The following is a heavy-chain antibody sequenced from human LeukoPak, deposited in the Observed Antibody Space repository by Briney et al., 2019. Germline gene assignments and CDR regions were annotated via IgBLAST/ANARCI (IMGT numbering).Heavy chain of an antibody. D-gene: IGHD5-18*01. J-gene: IGHJ4*02. CDR3: ARTSSRGYSYGYFDY. Sequence: ASVKVSCKASGYTFTSYGISWVRQAPGQGLEWMGWISAYNGNTNYAQKLQGRVTMTTDTSTSTAYMELSSLRSEDTAVYYCARTSSRGYSYGYFDYWGQGTLVTVSS. CDR1: GYTFTSYG. CDR2: ISAYNGNT. V-gene: IGHV1-18*01.